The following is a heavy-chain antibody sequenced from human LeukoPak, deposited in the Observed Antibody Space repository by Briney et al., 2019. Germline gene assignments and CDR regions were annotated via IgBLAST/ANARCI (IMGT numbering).Heavy chain of an antibody. D-gene: IGHD3-10*02. V-gene: IGHV3-21*01. CDR3: ARDITMSRGAFDI. CDR2: ISSSSSYI. CDR1: GFTFSSYS. Sequence: GGSLRLSCAASGFTFSSYSMNWVRQAPGKGLEWVSSISSSSSYIYYADSVKGRFTISRDNAKNSLYLQMNSLRAEDTAVYYCARDITMSRGAFDIWGQGTMVTVSS. J-gene: IGHJ3*02.